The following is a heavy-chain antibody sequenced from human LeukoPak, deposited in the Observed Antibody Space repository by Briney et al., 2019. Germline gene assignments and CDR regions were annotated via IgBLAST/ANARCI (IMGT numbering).Heavy chain of an antibody. V-gene: IGHV3-30*18. Sequence: PGGSLRLSCAASGFTFSSYGMHWVRQAPGKGLEWVAVISYDGSNKYYADSVKGRFTISRDNSKNTLYLQMNSLRAEDTAVYYCAKARGSGSYLGSMDVWGKGATVTVSS. J-gene: IGHJ6*03. CDR2: ISYDGSNK. D-gene: IGHD3-10*01. CDR1: GFTFSSYG. CDR3: AKARGSGSYLGSMDV.